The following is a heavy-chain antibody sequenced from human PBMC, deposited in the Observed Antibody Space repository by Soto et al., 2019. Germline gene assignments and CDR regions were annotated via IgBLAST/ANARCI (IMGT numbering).Heavy chain of an antibody. CDR1: GGSISSSSYY. CDR2: IYYSGST. Sequence: SETLSLTCTVSGGSISSSSYYWGWIRQPPGKGLEWIGSIYYSGSTYYNPSLKSRVTISVDTSKNQFSLKLSSVTAADTAVYYFASQAVGATWLDYFEHWGKGALVTVAS. D-gene: IGHD1-26*01. J-gene: IGHJ4*02. CDR3: ASQAVGATWLDYFEH. V-gene: IGHV4-39*01.